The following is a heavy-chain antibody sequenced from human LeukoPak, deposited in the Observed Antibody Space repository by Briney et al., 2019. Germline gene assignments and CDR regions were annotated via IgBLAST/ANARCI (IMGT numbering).Heavy chain of an antibody. CDR1: GGSISSGNYY. J-gene: IGHJ5*02. V-gene: IGHV4-31*03. CDR2: IYYSGTT. Sequence: SQTLSLTCTVSGGSISSGNYYWTWIRQHPGKGLEWIGYIYYSGTTFYNPSLKSRVTISIDTSKNQFSLKLTSVTAADTAVYYCARKFDAWGQGILVTVSS. CDR3: ARKFDA.